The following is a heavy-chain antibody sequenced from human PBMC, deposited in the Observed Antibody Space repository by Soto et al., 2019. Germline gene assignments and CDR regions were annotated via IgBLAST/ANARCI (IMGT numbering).Heavy chain of an antibody. CDR3: AKSGTIFVLVTGFLAY. CDR1: GDSVSSDTTA. V-gene: IGHV6-1*01. J-gene: IGHJ4*02. Sequence: QVQMQQSGPGLVKPSQTLSLTCAISGDSVSSDTTAWNWIRQSPSRGLEWLGRTYYRSKWYSDYAVSLKSRMTIIPDTSKIPFSLQLNSVTPEATAVYYFAKSGTIFVLVTGFLAYWGQGTLVTVSS. CDR2: TYYRSKWYS. D-gene: IGHD3-3*01.